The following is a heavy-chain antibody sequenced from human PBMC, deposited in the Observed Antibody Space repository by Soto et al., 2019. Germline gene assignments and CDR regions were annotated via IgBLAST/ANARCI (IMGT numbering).Heavy chain of an antibody. Sequence: GESLKISCKGSGYSFTSYWISWVRQMPGKGLEWMGRIDPSDSYTNYSPSFQGHVTISADKSISTAYLQWSSLKASDTAMYYCARHEGGYCSSTSCYTNDAFDIWGQGTMVTVSS. CDR1: GYSFTSYW. CDR2: IDPSDSYT. J-gene: IGHJ3*02. V-gene: IGHV5-10-1*01. D-gene: IGHD2-2*02. CDR3: ARHEGGYCSSTSCYTNDAFDI.